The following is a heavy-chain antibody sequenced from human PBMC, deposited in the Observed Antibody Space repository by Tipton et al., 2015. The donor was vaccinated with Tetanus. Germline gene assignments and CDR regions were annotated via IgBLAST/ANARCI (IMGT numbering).Heavy chain of an antibody. D-gene: IGHD6-6*01. Sequence: VQLVQSGAEVKKPGESLKISCQGSGYIFRNYWIGWVRQMPGKGLEWMGIIYPGDSDTRYSPAFEGQVTISVDKSINTAYLQWNSLKASDTAMYYCARHGSIGALFNWFHFWRQGTLVTVSS. V-gene: IGHV5-51*01. J-gene: IGHJ5*01. CDR3: ARHGSIGALFNWFHF. CDR1: GYIFRNYW. CDR2: IYPGDSDT.